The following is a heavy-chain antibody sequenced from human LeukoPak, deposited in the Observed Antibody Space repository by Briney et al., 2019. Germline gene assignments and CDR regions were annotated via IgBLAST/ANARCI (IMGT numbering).Heavy chain of an antibody. CDR1: GYTFTGYY. D-gene: IGHD1-1*01. Sequence: WASVKVSCKASGYTFTGYYMHWVRQAPGQGLEWMGWMNPNSANTGYAQKFQGRVTLTRNTSITTAYMELSSLRSEDTAVYYCARVYNPLVYYMDVWGKGTTVTVSS. CDR2: MNPNSANT. J-gene: IGHJ6*03. CDR3: ARVYNPLVYYMDV. V-gene: IGHV1-8*03.